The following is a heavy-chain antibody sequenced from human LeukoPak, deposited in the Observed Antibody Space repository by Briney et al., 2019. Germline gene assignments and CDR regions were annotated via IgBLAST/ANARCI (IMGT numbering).Heavy chain of an antibody. Sequence: PSETLSLTCTVSGASISSSSYYWGWIRQPPGKGLEWIGSIYYSGSTYYNPSLKSRVTISVDTSKNQFSLKLSSVTAADTAVYYCARGEHWDYYYMDVWGKGTTVTVSS. V-gene: IGHV4-39*07. CDR1: GASISSSSYY. D-gene: IGHD1-26*01. J-gene: IGHJ6*03. CDR3: ARGEHWDYYYMDV. CDR2: IYYSGST.